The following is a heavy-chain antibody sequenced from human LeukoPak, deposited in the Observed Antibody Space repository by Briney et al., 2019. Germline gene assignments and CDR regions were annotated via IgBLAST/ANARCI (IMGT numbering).Heavy chain of an antibody. Sequence: VKVSXXASGYXFTSYXINWVRQATGQGLEWMGWMDPNSGNTGYAQKFQGRVTMTRNTSISTAYMELSSLRSEDTAVYYCARGGVHINAVWFDPWGQGTLVTVSS. CDR2: MDPNSGNT. CDR1: GYXFTSYX. CDR3: ARGGVHINAVWFDP. J-gene: IGHJ5*02. D-gene: IGHD1-1*01. V-gene: IGHV1-8*01.